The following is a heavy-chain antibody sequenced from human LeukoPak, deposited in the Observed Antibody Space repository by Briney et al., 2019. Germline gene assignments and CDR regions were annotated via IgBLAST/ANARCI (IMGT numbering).Heavy chain of an antibody. CDR2: IYSGGIT. D-gene: IGHD6-13*01. V-gene: IGHV3-53*01. J-gene: IGHJ3*02. Sequence: GGSLRLSCAASGFTVSSSYVSWVRQAPGKGLEWVSVIYSGGITYYADSVRGRFTFSRDNSKNTLYLQMNSLRVDDTAVYHCARDGPGRYSSSWHGGAFDIWGQGTMVTVSS. CDR3: ARDGPGRYSSSWHGGAFDI. CDR1: GFTVSSSY.